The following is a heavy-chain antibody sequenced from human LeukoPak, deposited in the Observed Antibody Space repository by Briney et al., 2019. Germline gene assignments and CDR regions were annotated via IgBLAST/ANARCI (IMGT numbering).Heavy chain of an antibody. CDR2: LSSDGRDP. J-gene: IGHJ4*02. CDR3: ARGVYEEDVNY. CDR1: GXTFSNYC. D-gene: IGHD6-13*01. Sequence: GGSLRLSFAASGXTFSNYCMHWVRQAPGKGLVWVSRLSSDGRDPSYADSVKGRFTISRDNAKNTLYMQMNSLRAEDTAVYFCARGVYEEDVNYWGQGTLVTVSS. V-gene: IGHV3-74*01.